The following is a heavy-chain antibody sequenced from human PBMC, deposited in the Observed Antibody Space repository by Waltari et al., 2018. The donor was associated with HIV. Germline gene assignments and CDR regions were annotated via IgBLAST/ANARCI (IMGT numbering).Heavy chain of an antibody. V-gene: IGHV3-74*01. Sequence: ELQLVESGGGLVQRGGSLRLSCAASGFPFSRYWLHWVRQAPGKGLVWVSRINSDGSSTNYADSVKGRFTISRDNAKNTLYLQMNSLRVEDTAVYYCAPGRGWFDPWGQGTLVTVSS. J-gene: IGHJ5*02. CDR2: INSDGSST. D-gene: IGHD3-10*01. CDR1: GFPFSRYW. CDR3: APGRGWFDP.